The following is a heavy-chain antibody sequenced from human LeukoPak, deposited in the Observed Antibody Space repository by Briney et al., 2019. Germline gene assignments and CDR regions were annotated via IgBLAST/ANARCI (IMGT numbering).Heavy chain of an antibody. CDR1: GGSISSYE. Sequence: SETLSLTCTVSGGSISSYERSWIRQPAGKGLEWIGRIYTSGSTNYSPSLKSRVTMSVDTSKNQFSLKLSSVTAADTAVYYCARVGGYSYGWDFDYWGQGTLVTVSS. D-gene: IGHD5-18*01. J-gene: IGHJ4*02. CDR2: IYTSGST. CDR3: ARVGGYSYGWDFDY. V-gene: IGHV4-4*07.